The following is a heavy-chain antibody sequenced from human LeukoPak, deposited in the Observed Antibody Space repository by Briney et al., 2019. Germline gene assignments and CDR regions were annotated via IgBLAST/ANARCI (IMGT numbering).Heavy chain of an antibody. CDR2: IYPGDSDT. Sequence: GESLQISCKGSGYSFTSYWIGWVRQLPGKGLEWMGIIYPGDSDTRYSPSFQGQVTISADKSISTAYLQWSSLKASDTAMYYCARTYYYGSGSYGVDYYYYMDVWGKGTTVTVSS. J-gene: IGHJ6*03. D-gene: IGHD3-10*01. CDR3: ARTYYYGSGSYGVDYYYYMDV. V-gene: IGHV5-51*01. CDR1: GYSFTSYW.